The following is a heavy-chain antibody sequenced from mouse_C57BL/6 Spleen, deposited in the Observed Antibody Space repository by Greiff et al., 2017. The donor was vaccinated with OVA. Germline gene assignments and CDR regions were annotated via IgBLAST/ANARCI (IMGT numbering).Heavy chain of an antibody. CDR3: ARGDGYGCLYYYSMDY. J-gene: IGHJ4*01. D-gene: IGHD2-2*01. CDR1: GYAFSSYW. V-gene: IGHV1-80*01. Sequence: QVQLQQSGAELVKPGASVKISCKASGYAFSSYWMNWVKQRPGKGLEWIGQIYPGDGDTNYNGKFKGKATLTADKSSSTAYMQLSSLTSEDSAVYFCARGDGYGCLYYYSMDYWGQGTSVTVSS. CDR2: IYPGDGDT.